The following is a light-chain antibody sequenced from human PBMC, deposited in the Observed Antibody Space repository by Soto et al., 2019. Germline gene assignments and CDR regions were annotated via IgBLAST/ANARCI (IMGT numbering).Light chain of an antibody. CDR3: SSYTSTSPLAV. J-gene: IGLJ1*01. CDR1: SSDIGGYNY. CDR2: GVT. Sequence: QSALKQPASVSRVPRQASTISYTRTSSDIGGYNYVSWYQHYPGRAPQLIIYGVTNRPSGVSNRFSGSKSGNTASLTISGLQADDEADYYCSSYTSTSPLAVFGPGTKVIVL. V-gene: IGLV2-14*03.